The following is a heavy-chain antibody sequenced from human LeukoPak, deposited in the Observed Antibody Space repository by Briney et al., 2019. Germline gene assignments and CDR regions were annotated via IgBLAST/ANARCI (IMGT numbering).Heavy chain of an antibody. D-gene: IGHD3-22*01. J-gene: IGHJ3*02. Sequence: PGGSLRLSCAASGFTFDDYGMSWVRQAPGKGLEWVSGINWNGGSTGYADSVKGRFTISRDNAKHSLYLQMNSLRAEDTALYYCARVSSYYDSSGYYCSAFDIWGQGTMVTVSS. V-gene: IGHV3-20*04. CDR2: INWNGGST. CDR1: GFTFDDYG. CDR3: ARVSSYYDSSGYYCSAFDI.